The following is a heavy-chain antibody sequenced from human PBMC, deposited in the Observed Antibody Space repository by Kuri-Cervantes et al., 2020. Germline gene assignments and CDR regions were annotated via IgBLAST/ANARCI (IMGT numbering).Heavy chain of an antibody. V-gene: IGHV3-9*01. J-gene: IGHJ4*02. CDR2: ISWNSGSI. CDR1: GFTVSSNY. CDR3: AKDGADGSGYSAGFDY. D-gene: IGHD3-22*01. Sequence: SLKISCAASGFTVSSNYMSWVRQAPGKGLEWVSGISWNSGSIGYADSVKGRFTISRDNAKNSLYLQMNSLRAEDTALYYCAKDGADGSGYSAGFDYWGQGTLVTVSS.